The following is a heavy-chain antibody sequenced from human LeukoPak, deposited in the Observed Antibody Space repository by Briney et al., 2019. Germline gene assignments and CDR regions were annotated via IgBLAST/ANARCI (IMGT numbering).Heavy chain of an antibody. CDR1: GFTFSSYA. D-gene: IGHD2-8*01. Sequence: GGSLRLSCAASGFTFSSYAMSWVRQAPGKGLEWVSALVSGGAPYYADSVKGRFTMSRDNSKNPLHLQMNSLRAEDTAVYYCARQLGSCTRGTCYFDSWGQGTLVTVSS. J-gene: IGHJ4*02. CDR3: ARQLGSCTRGTCYFDS. V-gene: IGHV3-23*01. CDR2: LVSGGAP.